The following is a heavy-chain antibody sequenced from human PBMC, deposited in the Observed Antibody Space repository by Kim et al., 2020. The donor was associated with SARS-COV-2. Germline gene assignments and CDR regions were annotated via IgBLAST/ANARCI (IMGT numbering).Heavy chain of an antibody. Sequence: SETLSLTCAVYGGSFSGYYWSWIRQPPGKGLEWIGEINHSGSTNYNPSLKSRVTISVDTSKNQFSLKLSSVTAADTAVYYCARGAIIVGATKRWFDYWGQGTLVTVSS. CDR3: ARGAIIVGATKRWFDY. CDR2: INHSGST. V-gene: IGHV4-34*01. D-gene: IGHD1-26*01. J-gene: IGHJ4*02. CDR1: GGSFSGYY.